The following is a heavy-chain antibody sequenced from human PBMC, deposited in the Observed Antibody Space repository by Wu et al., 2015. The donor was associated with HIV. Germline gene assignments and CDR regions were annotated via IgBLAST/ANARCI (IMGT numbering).Heavy chain of an antibody. CDR3: LVCEIAINRFGWGQKKSTTLDV. D-gene: IGHD2/OR15-2a*01. CDR2: INPNTGDT. V-gene: IGHV1-2*02. J-gene: IGHJ6*03. Sequence: QVRLIQSGAEVRKPGASVKVSCKTSGYTFTDYYIHWMRQVAGQGPEWMGWINPNTGDTNYAQEVSRAGSPFDQGGTRPNRHKAHLELRNPLRSDDKRPFKLLVCEIAINRFGWGQKKSTTLDVWGKGT. CDR1: GYTFTDYY.